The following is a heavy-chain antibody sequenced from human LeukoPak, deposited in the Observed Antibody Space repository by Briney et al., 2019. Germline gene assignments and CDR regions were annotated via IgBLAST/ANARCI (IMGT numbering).Heavy chain of an antibody. CDR3: ARVPDTPTTYYYYMDV. Sequence: ASVKVSCKASGYTFTSYGISWVRQAPGQGLEWMGWISAYNGNTNYAQKLQGRVIMTTDTSTSTAYMELRSLRSDDTAVYYCARVPDTPTTYYYYMDVWGKGTTVTVSS. V-gene: IGHV1-18*01. CDR2: ISAYNGNT. CDR1: GYTFTSYG. D-gene: IGHD5-18*01. J-gene: IGHJ6*03.